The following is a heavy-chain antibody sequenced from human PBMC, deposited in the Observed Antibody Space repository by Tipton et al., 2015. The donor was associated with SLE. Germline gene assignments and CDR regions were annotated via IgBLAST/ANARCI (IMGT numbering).Heavy chain of an antibody. D-gene: IGHD3-3*01. CDR1: GFTFSSYW. J-gene: IGHJ4*02. CDR3: ARGGFWSGYFDY. CDR2: IKQDGSEK. Sequence: AVSGFTFSSYWMSWVRQAPGKGLEWVANIKQDGSEKYYVDSVKGRFTISRDNAKNSLYLQMNSLRAEDTAVYYCARGGFWSGYFDYWGQGTLVTVSS. V-gene: IGHV3-7*01.